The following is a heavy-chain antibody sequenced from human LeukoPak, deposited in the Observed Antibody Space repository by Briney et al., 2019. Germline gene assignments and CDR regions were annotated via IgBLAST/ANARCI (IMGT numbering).Heavy chain of an antibody. D-gene: IGHD2-8*01. CDR1: GLSLTTYP. J-gene: IGHJ4*02. Sequence: PGGSLRLSCAASGLSLTTYPMNWIRQVPGKGLEWVSHISSDGNTEYYADSVRVRFTMSRDNAKNSLDLHMNSLRTEDTAVYYCARDIVNGPFVTSLESWGQGALVTVSS. V-gene: IGHV3-48*03. CDR2: ISSDGNTE. CDR3: ARDIVNGPFVTSLES.